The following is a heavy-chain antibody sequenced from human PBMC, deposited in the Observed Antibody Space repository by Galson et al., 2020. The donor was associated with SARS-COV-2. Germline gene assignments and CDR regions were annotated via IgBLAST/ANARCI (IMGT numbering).Heavy chain of an antibody. CDR2: IGTAGDT. CDR1: GFTFSSYD. Sequence: GESLKISCAASGFTFSSYDMHWVRQATGKGLEWVSAIGTAGDTYYPGSVKGRFTISRENAKNSLYLQMNSLRAGDTAVYYCARDPLGPYGSGSYYAFDIWGQGTMVTVSS. CDR3: ARDPLGPYGSGSYYAFDI. V-gene: IGHV3-13*04. J-gene: IGHJ3*02. D-gene: IGHD3-10*01.